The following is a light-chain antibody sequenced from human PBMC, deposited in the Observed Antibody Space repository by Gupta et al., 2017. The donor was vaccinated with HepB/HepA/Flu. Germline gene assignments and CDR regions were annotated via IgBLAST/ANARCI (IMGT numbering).Light chain of an antibody. Sequence: DIQMTQSPSSLSASVGDRVTITCRASQSISSYLNWYQQKPGKAPKVLIYATSSLESGVPSRFSGSGSGTDFNLIISRLQPEDFATYYCQQSYITPWTFGQGTKVEIK. J-gene: IGKJ1*01. V-gene: IGKV1-39*01. CDR3: QQSYITPWT. CDR1: QSISSY. CDR2: ATS.